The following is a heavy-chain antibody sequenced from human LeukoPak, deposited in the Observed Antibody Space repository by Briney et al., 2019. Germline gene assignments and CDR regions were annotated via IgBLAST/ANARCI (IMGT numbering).Heavy chain of an antibody. J-gene: IGHJ3*02. V-gene: IGHV3-7*03. CDR2: IKQDGSEK. CDR3: ARALVLRYFDWLSPGMGAFDT. D-gene: IGHD3-9*01. Sequence: PGGSLRLSCAASGFTFSSYWMSWVRQAPGKGLEWVANIKQDGSEKYYVDSVKGRFTISRDNAKNSLYLQMNSLRAEDTAVYYCARALVLRYFDWLSPGMGAFDTWGQGTMVTVSS. CDR1: GFTFSSYW.